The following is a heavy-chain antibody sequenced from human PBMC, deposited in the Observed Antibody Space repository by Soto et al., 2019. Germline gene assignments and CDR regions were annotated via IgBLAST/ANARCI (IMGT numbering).Heavy chain of an antibody. J-gene: IGHJ5*02. CDR2: IYYSGST. D-gene: IGHD5-18*01. CDR1: GGSISTRSSY. Sequence: PSETLSLTCTVSGGSISTRSSYWGWIRQPPGKGLEWIGGIYYSGSTYYNPSLKSRVTISVDTSKNQFSLKLSSVTAADTAVYYCARVGPRYSYGYWAPNNWFDPWGQGTLVTVSS. CDR3: ARVGPRYSYGYWAPNNWFDP. V-gene: IGHV4-39*07.